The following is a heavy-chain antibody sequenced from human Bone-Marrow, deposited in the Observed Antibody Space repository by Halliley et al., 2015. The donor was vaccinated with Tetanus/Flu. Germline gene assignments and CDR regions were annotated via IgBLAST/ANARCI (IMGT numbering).Heavy chain of an antibody. J-gene: IGHJ3*02. CDR2: IRVHDGHV. Sequence: QVQLVQSGPEVKKPGASAKVSCKASNYTFTKYGISWVRQAPGQGLQWLGWIRVHDGHVDAPRKFQDRFTLTTDSSTTTAYMELRSRTSEDTAVYFCARRDSSDGFDIWGQGTTITVSS. V-gene: IGHV1-18*01. CDR3: ARRDSSDGFDI. CDR1: NYTFTKYG.